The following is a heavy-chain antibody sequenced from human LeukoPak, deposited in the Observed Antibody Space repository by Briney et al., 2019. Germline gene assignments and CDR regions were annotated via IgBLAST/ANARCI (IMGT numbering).Heavy chain of an antibody. CDR2: ISYDGSNK. J-gene: IGHJ5*02. V-gene: IGHV3-30*04. Sequence: GGSLRLSCAASGFTFSSYAMHWVRQAPGKGLEWVAVISYDGSNKYYADSVKGRFTISRDNSKNTLYLQMNSLRAEDTAVYYCAKGVSGSYLYNWFDPWGQGTLVTVSS. CDR1: GFTFSSYA. CDR3: AKGVSGSYLYNWFDP. D-gene: IGHD1-26*01.